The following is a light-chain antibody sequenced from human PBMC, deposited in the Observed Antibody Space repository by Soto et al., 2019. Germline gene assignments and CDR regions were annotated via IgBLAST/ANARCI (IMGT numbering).Light chain of an antibody. CDR1: KLGDKY. J-gene: IGLJ2*01. Sequence: SYELTQPPSVSVSPGQTASITCSGDKLGDKYACWYQQKPGQSPVLVIYQDSKRPSGIPERFSGSNSGNTATLTISGTQAMDEADYYCQARDSSTSVVFGGGTKVTV. CDR2: QDS. V-gene: IGLV3-1*01. CDR3: QARDSSTSVV.